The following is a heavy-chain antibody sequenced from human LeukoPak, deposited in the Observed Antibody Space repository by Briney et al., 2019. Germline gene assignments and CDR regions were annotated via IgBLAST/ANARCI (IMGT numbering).Heavy chain of an antibody. V-gene: IGHV1-2*02. CDR2: INPNSGGT. CDR3: VRDGVMVGTSGSRYDY. Sequence: ASVKVSCKASGYTFTGYYMHWVRQAPGQGLEWMGWINPNSGGTNYTQKFQGRVTMTRDTSISTAYMELSGLRSDDTAVYYCVRDGVMVGTSGSRYDYWGQGTLVTVSS. D-gene: IGHD4/OR15-4a*01. J-gene: IGHJ4*02. CDR1: GYTFTGYY.